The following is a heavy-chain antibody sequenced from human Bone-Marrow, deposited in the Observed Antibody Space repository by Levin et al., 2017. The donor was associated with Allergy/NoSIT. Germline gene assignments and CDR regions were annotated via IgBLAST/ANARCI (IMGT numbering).Heavy chain of an antibody. Sequence: SGPTLVKPTETLTLTCTFSGFSLTTSGVGVGWIRQAPGKALEWLALIYWDDDKRFSPSLRNRLTITKDTLTDQVVLTMTNMEPVDTATYYCAHSLLGDFWRGLVPFDYWGQGILVSVSS. CDR2: IYWDDDK. V-gene: IGHV2-5*02. CDR1: GFSLTTSGVG. J-gene: IGHJ4*02. D-gene: IGHD3-3*01. CDR3: AHSLLGDFWRGLVPFDY.